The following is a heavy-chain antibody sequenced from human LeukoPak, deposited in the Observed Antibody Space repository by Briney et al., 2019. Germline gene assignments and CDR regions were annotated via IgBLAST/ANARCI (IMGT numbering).Heavy chain of an antibody. V-gene: IGHV3-30*14. CDR2: ISYDGSNK. CDR1: GFTFSNYA. Sequence: GGSLRLSCAASGFTFSNYAMHWVRQAPGKGLEWVAVISYDGSNKYYADSVKGRFTISRDNSKNTLYLQMNSLRGEDTAVYYCARERNLGIAVAGTIFDYRGQGTLVTVSS. D-gene: IGHD6-19*01. CDR3: ARERNLGIAVAGTIFDY. J-gene: IGHJ4*02.